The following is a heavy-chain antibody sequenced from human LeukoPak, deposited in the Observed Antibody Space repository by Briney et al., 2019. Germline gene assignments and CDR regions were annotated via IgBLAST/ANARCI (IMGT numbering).Heavy chain of an antibody. CDR2: FGGGSSRK. Sequence: GGSLRLSCAASGFTFSSYAMSWVRKAPGRGLEWVSAFGGGSSRKYYPNSVRGRFPFSRDNSKNTVYLQMDTLRAEDTAVYYCAKENPLQNWNYDYWGQGTLVTVSS. J-gene: IGHJ4*02. D-gene: IGHD1-1*01. V-gene: IGHV3-23*01. CDR3: AKENPLQNWNYDY. CDR1: GFTFSSYA.